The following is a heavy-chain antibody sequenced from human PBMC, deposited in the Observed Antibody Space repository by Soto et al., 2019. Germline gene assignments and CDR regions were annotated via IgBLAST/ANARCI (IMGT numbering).Heavy chain of an antibody. CDR1: GFTFSRVS. D-gene: IGHD2-2*03. CDR3: GRVGIGLYYGMDV. J-gene: IGHJ6*02. CDR2: ISSGSSDT. Sequence: VVSLRLSCEASGFTFSRVSMNWVRQVPGKGLEWVASISSGSSDTWYADSVKGRFIISRDNAQNSMYLQMNSLRAEDTAVYYCGRVGIGLYYGMDVWGQGNTV. V-gene: IGHV3-21*01.